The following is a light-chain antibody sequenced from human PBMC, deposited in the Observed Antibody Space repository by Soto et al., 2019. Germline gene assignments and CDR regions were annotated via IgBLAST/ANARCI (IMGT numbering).Light chain of an antibody. CDR3: QTWGTGIVV. CDR1: SGHSSYA. Sequence: QLVLTQSPSASASLGASVKLTCTLSSGHSSYAIAWHQQQPEKGPRYLMKLNSDGSHSKGDGIPDRFSGSSSGPERYLTISSLQSEDEADYSCQTWGTGIVVFGGGTKLTVL. V-gene: IGLV4-69*01. CDR2: LNSDGSH. J-gene: IGLJ2*01.